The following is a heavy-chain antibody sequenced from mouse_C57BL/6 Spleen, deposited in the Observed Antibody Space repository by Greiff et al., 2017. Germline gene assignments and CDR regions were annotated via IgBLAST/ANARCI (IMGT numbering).Heavy chain of an antibody. CDR1: GYTFTEYT. CDR3: ARHEGDYYGSREIYFDY. Sequence: QVQLKESGAELVKPGASVKLSCKASGYTFTEYTIHWVKQRSGQGLEWIGWFYPGSGSIKYNEKFKDKATLTADKSSSTVYMELSRLTSEDSAVYYCARHEGDYYGSREIYFDYWGQGTTLTVSS. CDR2: FYPGSGSI. J-gene: IGHJ2*01. V-gene: IGHV1-62-2*01. D-gene: IGHD1-1*01.